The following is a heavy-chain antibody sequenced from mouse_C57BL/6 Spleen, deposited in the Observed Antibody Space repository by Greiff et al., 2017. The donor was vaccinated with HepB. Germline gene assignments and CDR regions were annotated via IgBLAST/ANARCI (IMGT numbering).Heavy chain of an antibody. Sequence: QVQLQQPGAELVRPGSSVKLSCKASGYTFTSYWMHRVKQRPIQGLEWIGNIDPSDSETHYNQKFKDKATLTVDKSSSTAYMQLSSLTSEDSAVYYCARDDYDGGAWFAYWGQGTLVTVSA. CDR3: ARDDYDGGAWFAY. J-gene: IGHJ3*01. V-gene: IGHV1-52*01. CDR2: IDPSDSET. CDR1: GYTFTSYW. D-gene: IGHD2-4*01.